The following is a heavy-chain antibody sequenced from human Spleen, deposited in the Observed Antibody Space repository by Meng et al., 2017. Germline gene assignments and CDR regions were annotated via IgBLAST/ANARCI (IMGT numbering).Heavy chain of an antibody. D-gene: IGHD4-23*01. Sequence: QVPLQQWGAGLFKPSDTLSLTCAVYGGSFSGYYWSWIRQPPGKGLEWIGEINHSGSTNYNPSLKSRVTISVDTSKNQFSLKLSSVTAADTAVYYCARGPKIYGGNSGALGYWGQGTLVTVSS. CDR2: INHSGST. V-gene: IGHV4-34*01. CDR3: ARGPKIYGGNSGALGY. CDR1: GGSFSGYY. J-gene: IGHJ4*02.